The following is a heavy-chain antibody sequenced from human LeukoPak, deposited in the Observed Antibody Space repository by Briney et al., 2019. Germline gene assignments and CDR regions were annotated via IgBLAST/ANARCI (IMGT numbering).Heavy chain of an antibody. J-gene: IGHJ4*02. V-gene: IGHV1-8*01. CDR1: GYTFTSYH. Sequence: ASVKVSCKASGYTFTSYHINWVRQATGQGLEWMGWMNPNSGNTGYAQNFQGRVTMTRNTSISTAYMELSSLRSADTAVYYCARKTSVSGTYSDWGQGTLVIVSP. CDR2: MNPNSGNT. CDR3: ARKTSVSGTYSD. D-gene: IGHD3-10*01.